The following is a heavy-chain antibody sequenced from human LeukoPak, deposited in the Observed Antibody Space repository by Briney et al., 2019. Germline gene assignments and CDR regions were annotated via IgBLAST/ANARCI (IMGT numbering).Heavy chain of an antibody. D-gene: IGHD2-15*01. Sequence: GPTLLKPTRTLTLTFTFSGCSLRTNGVGVAWIRQPPGKALEWLAVIYWDDIDRYNPSLKSRLTITKDTSKNQVVLTLTSMDPVDTATYYCARRYCSGSNCYSTFDYWGQGTLVTVSS. CDR2: IYWDDID. J-gene: IGHJ4*02. CDR1: GCSLRTNGVG. CDR3: ARRYCSGSNCYSTFDY. V-gene: IGHV2-5*02.